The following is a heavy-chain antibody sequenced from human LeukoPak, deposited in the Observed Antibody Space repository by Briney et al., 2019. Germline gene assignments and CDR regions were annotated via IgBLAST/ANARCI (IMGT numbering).Heavy chain of an antibody. CDR2: INPNSGGT. Sequence: GASVKVSCKASGYTFTDYYMHWVRQAPGQGLEWMRWINPNSGGTNYAQNFQGRVTMTRDTSITTAYMELSRLRSDDTAVYYCARADGSGGYWEDFDYWGQGTLVTVSS. V-gene: IGHV1-2*02. J-gene: IGHJ4*02. CDR1: GYTFTDYY. CDR3: ARADGSGGYWEDFDY. D-gene: IGHD3-10*01.